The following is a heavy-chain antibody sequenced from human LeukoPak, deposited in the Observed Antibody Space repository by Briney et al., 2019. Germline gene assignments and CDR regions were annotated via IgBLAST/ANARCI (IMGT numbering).Heavy chain of an antibody. V-gene: IGHV1-46*02. Sequence: ASVKVSCKASGYTFNSYYMHWVRQAHGKGLEWMGIINPSGDSTTYAQKFQGRVTMTRDTSTSTVYMELSSLRSEDTAVYYCARDCGGSTHVCTHAFDIWGQGTMVTASS. D-gene: IGHD2-21*01. CDR2: INPSGDST. CDR3: ARDCGGSTHVCTHAFDI. CDR1: GYTFNSYY. J-gene: IGHJ3*02.